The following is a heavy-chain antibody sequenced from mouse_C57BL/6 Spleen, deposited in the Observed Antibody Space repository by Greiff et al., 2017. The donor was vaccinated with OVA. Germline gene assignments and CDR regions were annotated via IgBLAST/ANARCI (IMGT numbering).Heavy chain of an antibody. CDR3: ARATVGAKNYFGY. CDR1: GYTFTSYW. CDR2: IDPSDSHT. Sequence: VQLQQPGAELVKPGASVKLSCKASGYTFTSYWMQWVNQRPGPGLEWIGEIDPSDSHTNYNQKIKGKATLTVDTSSSTAYMQLSSLTSEDSAVYYCARATVGAKNYFGYWGQGTTLTVSS. V-gene: IGHV1-50*01. D-gene: IGHD1-1*01. J-gene: IGHJ2*01.